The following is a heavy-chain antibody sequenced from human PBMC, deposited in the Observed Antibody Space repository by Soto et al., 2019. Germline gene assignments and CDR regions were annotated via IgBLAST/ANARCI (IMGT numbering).Heavy chain of an antibody. CDR2: INPSGGST. CDR1: GYTFTSFY. V-gene: IGHV1-46*03. D-gene: IGHD3-10*01. CDR3: ARDLNGSGSYLGAFDI. J-gene: IGHJ3*02. Sequence: QVQLVQSGAEVKKPGASVKVSCKASGYTFTSFYMHWVRQAPGQGLEWMGIINPSGGSTSYAQKFQGRVTMTRDTSTTTVYMELSSLSSEDTAVYYCARDLNGSGSYLGAFDIWGQWTMVTVSS.